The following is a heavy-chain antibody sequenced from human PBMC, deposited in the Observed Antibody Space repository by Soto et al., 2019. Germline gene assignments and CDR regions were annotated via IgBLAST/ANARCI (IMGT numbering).Heavy chain of an antibody. J-gene: IGHJ6*03. CDR3: ARVRQRVGYFYDYMDV. CDR2: ISAYNGDT. CDR1: GYTFTNYG. V-gene: IGHV1-18*01. D-gene: IGHD6-6*01. Sequence: ASVKVSCKASGYTFTNYGITWVRQAPGQGLEWMGWISAYNGDTHYTQRLQGRVTMTTDTSTSTAYMELRGLRSDDTAVYYCARVRQRVGYFYDYMDVWGKGTTVIGSS.